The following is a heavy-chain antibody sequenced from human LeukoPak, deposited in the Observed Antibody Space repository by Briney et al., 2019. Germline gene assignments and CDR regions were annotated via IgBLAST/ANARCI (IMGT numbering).Heavy chain of an antibody. V-gene: IGHV6-1*01. CDR1: GDSVSSNSAA. D-gene: IGHD2-8*01. CDR2: TYYRSKWYN. J-gene: IGHJ5*02. Sequence: SQTLSLTCAISGDSVSSNSAAWNWIRQSPSRGLEWLGRTYYRSKWYNDYAVSVKSRITINPDTSKNQFSLQLNSVTPEDTAVYYCARGVSVYCTNGVCSFNWFDPWGQGTLVTVSS. CDR3: ARGVSVYCTNGVCSFNWFDP.